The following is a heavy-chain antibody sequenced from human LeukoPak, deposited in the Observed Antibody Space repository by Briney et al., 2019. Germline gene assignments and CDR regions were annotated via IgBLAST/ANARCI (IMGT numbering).Heavy chain of an antibody. J-gene: IGHJ4*02. CDR2: IIPIFGTA. CDR1: GYTFTGYY. CDR3: ARGRADDYGDYVSTYYFDY. Sequence: ASVKVSCKVSGYTFTGYYMHWVRQAPGQGLEWMGGIIPIFGTANYAQKFQGRVTITADESTSTAYMELSSLRSEDTAVYYCARGRADDYGDYVSTYYFDYWGQGTLVTVSS. V-gene: IGHV1-69*13. D-gene: IGHD4-17*01.